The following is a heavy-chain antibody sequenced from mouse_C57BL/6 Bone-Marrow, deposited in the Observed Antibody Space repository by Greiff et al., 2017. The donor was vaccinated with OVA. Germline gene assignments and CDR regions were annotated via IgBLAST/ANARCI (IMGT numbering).Heavy chain of an antibody. V-gene: IGHV5-6*01. J-gene: IGHJ2*01. CDR3: ARHGDSASFFDY. CDR1: GFTFSSYG. Sequence: EVHLVESGGDLVKPGGSLKLSCAASGFTFSSYGMSWVRQTPDKRLEWVATISSGGSYTYYPDSVKGRFTISRDNAKNTLYLQMSSLKSDDTAMYDCARHGDSASFFDYWGQGTTLTVSS. CDR2: ISSGGSYT. D-gene: IGHD6-2*01.